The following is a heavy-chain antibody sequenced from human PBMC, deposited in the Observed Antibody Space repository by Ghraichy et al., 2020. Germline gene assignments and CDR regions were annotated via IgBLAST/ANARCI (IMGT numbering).Heavy chain of an antibody. D-gene: IGHD1-26*01. CDR2: INHSGST. CDR3: ARLRWELLDFDY. Sequence: SETLSLTCAVYGGSFSGYYWSWICQPPGKGLEWIGEINHSGSTNYNPSLKSRVTISVDTSKNQFSLKLSSVTAADTAVYYCARLRWELLDFDYWGQGTLVTVSS. V-gene: IGHV4-34*01. J-gene: IGHJ4*02. CDR1: GGSFSGYY.